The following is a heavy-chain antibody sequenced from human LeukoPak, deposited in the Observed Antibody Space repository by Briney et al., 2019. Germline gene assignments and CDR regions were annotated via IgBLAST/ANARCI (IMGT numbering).Heavy chain of an antibody. V-gene: IGHV5-51*01. J-gene: IGHJ5*02. Sequence: GGSLQISCKGIGYRFTSYWIGGVRQMPGKGLEWMGVIFPGDSRTRYNPSFQGQVTISVDKSISTAYLQWVSLKASDTAMYYCACRDLTSTWSYPWGQGTLVTVSS. CDR1: GYRFTSYW. CDR3: ACRDLTSTWSYP. CDR2: IFPGDSRT. D-gene: IGHD2-2*01.